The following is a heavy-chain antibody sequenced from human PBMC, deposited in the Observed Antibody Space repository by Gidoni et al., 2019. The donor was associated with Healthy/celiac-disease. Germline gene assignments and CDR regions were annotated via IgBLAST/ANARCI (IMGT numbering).Heavy chain of an antibody. Sequence: EVQLVESGGGLVKPGGSLGTSCAASRFTFSSYSMHWVRQAPGKGLEWVSSISSSSSYIYYADSVKGRFTISRDNAKNSLYLQMNSLRAEDTAVYYCARDEAAAGTMLYWGQGTLVTVSS. J-gene: IGHJ4*02. D-gene: IGHD6-13*01. CDR1: RFTFSSYS. CDR3: ARDEAAAGTMLY. V-gene: IGHV3-21*01. CDR2: ISSSSSYI.